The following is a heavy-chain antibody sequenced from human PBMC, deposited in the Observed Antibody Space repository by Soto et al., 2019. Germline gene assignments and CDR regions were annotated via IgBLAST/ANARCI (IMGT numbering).Heavy chain of an antibody. D-gene: IGHD2-15*01. J-gene: IGHJ3*01. V-gene: IGHV1-8*01. CDR2: MAPFSGNT. CDR3: ARGLCTGGTCYGLTFDL. Sequence: QVQLVQSGAEMKKPGASVKVACKASGYTFTSVDISWLRQATGQGLEWMGWMAPFSGNTGSAQKFQGRISLTRNTSRNTAYMELTGLTSDATAMYCCARGLCTGGTCYGLTFDLWGQGTVVTVSS. CDR1: GYTFTSVD.